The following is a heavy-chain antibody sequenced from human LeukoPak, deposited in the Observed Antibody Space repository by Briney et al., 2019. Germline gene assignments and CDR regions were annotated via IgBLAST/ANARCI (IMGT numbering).Heavy chain of an antibody. CDR3: ARVRDKYYEILTGYYNGYYYYGMDV. Sequence: SVKVSCKASGGTFSSYAISWVRQTPGQGLEWMGGIIPIFGTANYAQKFQGRVTITADKSTSTAYMELSSLRSEDTAVYYCARVRDKYYEILTGYYNGYYYYGMDVWGKGTTVTVSS. J-gene: IGHJ6*04. V-gene: IGHV1-69*06. D-gene: IGHD3-9*01. CDR1: GGTFSSYA. CDR2: IIPIFGTA.